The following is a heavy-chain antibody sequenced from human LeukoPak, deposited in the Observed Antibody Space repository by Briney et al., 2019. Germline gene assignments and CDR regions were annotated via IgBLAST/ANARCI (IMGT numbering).Heavy chain of an antibody. CDR2: ISSSSRYI. CDR3: ARAVAGTMVIDY. J-gene: IGHJ4*02. Sequence: GGSLILSCAASGFTFSSYSMNWVRQAPGKGLEWVSSISSSSRYIYYADSVKGRFTISRDNAKNSLYLQMNSLRAEDTAVYYCARAVAGTMVIDYWGQGTLVTVSS. D-gene: IGHD6-19*01. CDR1: GFTFSSYS. V-gene: IGHV3-21*01.